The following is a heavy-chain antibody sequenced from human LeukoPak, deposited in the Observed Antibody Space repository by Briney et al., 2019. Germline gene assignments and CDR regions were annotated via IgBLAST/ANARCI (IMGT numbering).Heavy chain of an antibody. CDR1: GFTFSTYS. V-gene: IGHV3-21*01. Sequence: GGSLRLSCAASGFTFSTYSMNRVRQAPGKGLEWVSSISSSSTYIYYADSVRGRFTISRDNAKNSLYLQMNSLRAEDTAVYYCARDPPGSYYGSYWGQGTLVTVSS. J-gene: IGHJ4*02. CDR3: ARDPPGSYYGSY. CDR2: ISSSSTYI. D-gene: IGHD1-26*01.